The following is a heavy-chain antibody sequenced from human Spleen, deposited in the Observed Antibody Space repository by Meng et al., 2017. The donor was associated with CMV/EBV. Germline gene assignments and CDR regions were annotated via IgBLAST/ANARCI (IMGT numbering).Heavy chain of an antibody. Sequence: SETLSLTCSVSGYAINSGYYWGWIRQPPGKGLEWIGSFYHNGSTYYNPSLKSRVAISVDMSKNHLSLKLRSVIAADTAVYYCAREKTSSNKNWFDPWGQGTLVTVSS. CDR1: GYAINSGYY. CDR3: AREKTSSNKNWFDP. CDR2: FYHNGST. J-gene: IGHJ5*02. D-gene: IGHD4-11*01. V-gene: IGHV4-38-2*02.